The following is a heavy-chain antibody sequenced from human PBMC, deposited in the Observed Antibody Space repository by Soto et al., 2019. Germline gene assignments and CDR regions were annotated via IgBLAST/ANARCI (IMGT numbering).Heavy chain of an antibody. J-gene: IGHJ6*02. D-gene: IGHD6-6*01. CDR3: ARGRVGYSSSSWDHYYYYGMDV. V-gene: IGHV1-8*01. CDR2: MNHNSGNT. CDR1: GYTFTSYD. Sequence: ASVKVSCKASGYTFTSYDINWVRQATGQGLEWMGWMNHNSGNTGYAQKFQGRVTMTRNTSISTAYMELSSLRSEDTAVYYCARGRVGYSSSSWDHYYYYGMDVWGQGTTVTVSS.